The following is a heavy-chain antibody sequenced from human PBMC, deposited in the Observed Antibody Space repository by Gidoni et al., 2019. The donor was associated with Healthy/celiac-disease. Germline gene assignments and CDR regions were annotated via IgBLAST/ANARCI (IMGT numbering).Heavy chain of an antibody. Sequence: EVQLVESGGGLVQPGGSLRLACAASGFTFSSYWMSWVRQAPGKGLEWVTNIKQDGMKKCYVGSVKGRFTISRDNTRNSLYLQMNSLRAEDTAMYYCARDLLGSFDYWGQGTLVTVSS. CDR3: ARDLLGSFDY. V-gene: IGHV3-7*01. CDR1: GFTFSSYW. D-gene: IGHD7-27*01. CDR2: IKQDGMKK. J-gene: IGHJ4*02.